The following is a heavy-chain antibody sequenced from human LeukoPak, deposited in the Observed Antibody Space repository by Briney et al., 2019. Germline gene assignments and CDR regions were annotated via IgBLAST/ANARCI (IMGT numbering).Heavy chain of an antibody. CDR1: GGSFSGYY. Sequence: PSETLSLTCAVYGGSFSGYYWSWIRQPPGKGLEWIGEINHSGSTNYKPSLKSRVTISVDTSKNQFSLKLSSVTAADTAVYYCARGRYYGSGSYRWFDPWGQGTLVTVSS. V-gene: IGHV4-34*01. CDR3: ARGRYYGSGSYRWFDP. CDR2: INHSGST. D-gene: IGHD3-10*01. J-gene: IGHJ5*02.